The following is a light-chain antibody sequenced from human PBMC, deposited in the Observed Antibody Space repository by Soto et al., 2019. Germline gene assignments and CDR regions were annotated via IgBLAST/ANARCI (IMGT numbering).Light chain of an antibody. CDR3: QVWDSSSDHFV. CDR2: DDR. V-gene: IGLV3-21*02. Sequence: SYELTQPPSVSVAPGQTARITCGGHNIRSKSVHWYQQKPGQAPVLVVYDDRDRPSGIPERFSGSNSGNTATLTISRVEAGDEAGYYCQVWDSSSDHFVFGTGTKVTVL. J-gene: IGLJ1*01. CDR1: NIRSKS.